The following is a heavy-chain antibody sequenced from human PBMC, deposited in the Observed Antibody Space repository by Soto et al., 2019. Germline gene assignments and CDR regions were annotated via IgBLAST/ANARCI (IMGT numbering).Heavy chain of an antibody. CDR3: ARVSFDCSGGSCYIFDY. V-gene: IGHV3-33*01. J-gene: IGHJ4*02. CDR2: KSSQGNKK. CDR1: RFSLRNLH. D-gene: IGHD2-15*01. Sequence: PGGYLSHYNGSSRFSLRNLHIHWLRITPGEGMVRVAHKSSQGNKKYYLDSVKGRFTISRENSKCTVYLQMNSLGVEDTAIYYCARVSFDCSGGSCYIFDYWGQGMRVT.